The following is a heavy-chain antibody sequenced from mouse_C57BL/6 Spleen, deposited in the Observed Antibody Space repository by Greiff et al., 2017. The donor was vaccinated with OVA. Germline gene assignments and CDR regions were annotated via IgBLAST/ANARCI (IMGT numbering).Heavy chain of an antibody. D-gene: IGHD2-5*01. Sequence: EVKLVESGGGLVKPGGSLKLSCAASGFTFSDYGMHWVRQAPEKGLEWVAYISSGSSTIYYADTVKGRFTISRDNAKNTLFLQMTSLRSEDTAMYYFPKPPAYSNCVGYCFDYWGQGTTLTVSS. CDR1: GFTFSDYG. CDR3: PKPPAYSNCVGYCFDY. CDR2: ISSGSSTI. J-gene: IGHJ2*01. V-gene: IGHV5-17*01.